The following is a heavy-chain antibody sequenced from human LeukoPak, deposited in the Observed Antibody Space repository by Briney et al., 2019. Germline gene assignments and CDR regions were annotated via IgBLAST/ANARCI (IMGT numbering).Heavy chain of an antibody. D-gene: IGHD6-13*01. CDR1: GFTFDDYA. V-gene: IGHV3-9*01. J-gene: IGHJ4*02. CDR3: AKDIRPRYSSSWYGEGFDY. CDR2: ISWNSGSI. Sequence: GRSLRLSCAASGFTFDDYAMHLLRQAPGKGLEWVSGISWNSGSIGYADSVKARFTISRDNAKNSLYLQMNSLRAEDTALYYCAKDIRPRYSSSWYGEGFDYWGQGTLVTVSS.